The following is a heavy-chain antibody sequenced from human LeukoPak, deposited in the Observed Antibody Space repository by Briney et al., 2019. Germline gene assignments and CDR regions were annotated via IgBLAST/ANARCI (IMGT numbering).Heavy chain of an antibody. CDR1: GGSISSYY. Sequence: PSETLSLTCTVSGGSISSYYWSWIRQPPGKGLEWIGYIYYSGSTNYNPSLKSRVTISVDTSKNQFSLKLSSVTAAVTAVYYCAREGENYYDSSGYSHDAFDIWGQGTMVTVSS. CDR2: IYYSGST. CDR3: AREGENYYDSSGYSHDAFDI. J-gene: IGHJ3*02. V-gene: IGHV4-59*01. D-gene: IGHD3-22*01.